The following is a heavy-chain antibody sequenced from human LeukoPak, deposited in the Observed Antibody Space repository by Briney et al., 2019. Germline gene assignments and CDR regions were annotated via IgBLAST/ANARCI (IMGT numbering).Heavy chain of an antibody. Sequence: PSETLSLTCTVSGGSISSGDYYWTWIRQPPGRGLEWIGYIYYTGSTYYNPSLKSRVTVSGDTSKNQFSLKLSSVTAADSAVYYCARAIGGSPMDVWGKGTTVTVSS. CDR3: ARAIGGSPMDV. V-gene: IGHV4-30-4*08. CDR2: IYYTGST. J-gene: IGHJ6*03. CDR1: GGSISSGDYY. D-gene: IGHD3-10*01.